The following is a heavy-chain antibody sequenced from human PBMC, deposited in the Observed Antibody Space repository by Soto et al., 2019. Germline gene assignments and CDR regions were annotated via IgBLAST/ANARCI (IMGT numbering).Heavy chain of an antibody. Sequence: PSETLSLTCTVSGGSISSSSYYWGWIRQPPGKGLEWIGSIYYSGSTYYNPSLKSRVTISVDTSKNQFSLRLSSVTAADTAVYYCARLQNVNYYDSSGLFDYWGQGTLLTVSS. CDR2: IYYSGST. V-gene: IGHV4-39*01. D-gene: IGHD3-22*01. J-gene: IGHJ4*02. CDR1: GGSISSSSYY. CDR3: ARLQNVNYYDSSGLFDY.